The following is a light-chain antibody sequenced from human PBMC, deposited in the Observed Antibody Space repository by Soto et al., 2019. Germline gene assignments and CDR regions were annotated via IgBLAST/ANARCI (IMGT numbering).Light chain of an antibody. J-gene: IGLJ2*01. CDR2: EVS. Sequence: QSALTQPPSASGSPGQSVTISCTGTTSDVGGYNYVSWYQQHPGKAPKLMIYEVSVRRSGVPDRFSGSKTGNTASLTVPGLQTDDEADYYCTSYGGNYNVVFGGGTQLTVL. V-gene: IGLV2-8*01. CDR1: TSDVGGYNY. CDR3: TSYGGNYNVV.